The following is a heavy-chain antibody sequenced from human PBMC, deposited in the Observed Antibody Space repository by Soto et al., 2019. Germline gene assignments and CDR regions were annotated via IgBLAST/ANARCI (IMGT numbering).Heavy chain of an antibody. CDR3: ARGVSNYDFWSGYSQYYSYLVV. V-gene: IGHV4-34*01. CDR2: INHSGST. J-gene: IGHJ6*03. CDR1: GGSFSGDY. D-gene: IGHD3-3*01. Sequence: SQTLPLTYAVYGGSFSGDYWSWIRQPPGKGLEWFGEINHSGSTNYNPSLKSRVTISVDTSKSQFSLKLSSVTAADTAIYYCARGVSNYDFWSGYSQYYSYLVVWGKGTTVRVTS.